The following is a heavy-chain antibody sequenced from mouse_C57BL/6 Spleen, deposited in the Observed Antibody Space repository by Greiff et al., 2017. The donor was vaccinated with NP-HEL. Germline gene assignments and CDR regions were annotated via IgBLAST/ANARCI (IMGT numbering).Heavy chain of an antibody. D-gene: IGHD1-1*01. Sequence: EVNLVESGGGLVKPGGSLKLSCAASGFTFSDYGMHWVRQAPEKGLEWVAYISSGSSTIYYADTVKGRFTISRDNAKTTLFLQMTSLRSEVTALYYCARKYYGSSFFFDYWGQGTTLTVSS. J-gene: IGHJ2*01. CDR2: ISSGSSTI. V-gene: IGHV5-17*01. CDR3: ARKYYGSSFFFDY. CDR1: GFTFSDYG.